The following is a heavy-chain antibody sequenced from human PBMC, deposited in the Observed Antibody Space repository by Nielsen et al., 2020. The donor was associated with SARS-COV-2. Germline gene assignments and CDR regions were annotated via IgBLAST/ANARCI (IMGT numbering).Heavy chain of an antibody. J-gene: IGHJ5*02. Sequence: SETLSLTCTVSGYSISSYYWSWIRQPPGKGLEWIGYIYYSGSTNYNPSLKSRVTISVDTSKNQFSLKLSSVTAADTAVYYCARAGYYYGSGSYYKRYNWFDPWGQGTLVTVSS. CDR1: GYSISSYY. CDR2: IYYSGST. V-gene: IGHV4-59*12. D-gene: IGHD3-10*01. CDR3: ARAGYYYGSGSYYKRYNWFDP.